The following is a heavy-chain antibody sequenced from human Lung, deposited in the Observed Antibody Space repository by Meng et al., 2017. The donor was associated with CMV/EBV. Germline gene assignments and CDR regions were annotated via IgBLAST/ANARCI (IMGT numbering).Heavy chain of an antibody. CDR2: IDSDGSST. D-gene: IGHD3-16*01. CDR3: TRDGDYYDATIH. V-gene: IGHV3-74*01. J-gene: IGHJ4*02. Sequence: GESLKISCAASGFTFSSYWMHWVRQAPGKGLEWVSRIDSDGSSTTYAESVKGRFTISGDNAKNTLFLQMISLRAEDTAVYYCTRDGDYYDATIHWGQGSLVTVSS. CDR1: GFTFSSYW.